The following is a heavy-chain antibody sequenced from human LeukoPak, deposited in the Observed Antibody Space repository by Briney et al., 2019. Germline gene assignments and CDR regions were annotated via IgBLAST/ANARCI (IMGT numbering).Heavy chain of an antibody. CDR1: GDSVSSDSAA. V-gene: IGHV6-1*01. J-gene: IGHJ5*02. CDR3: ASLSRYYYGSGSHNWFDP. CDR2: TYYRSKWYN. D-gene: IGHD3-10*01. Sequence: SQTLSLTCAISGDSVSSDSAAWNWIRQSPSRGLEWLGRTYYRSKWYNDYAVSVKSRITINPDTSKNQFSLKLSSVTAADTAVYYCASLSRYYYGSGSHNWFDPWGQGTLVTVSS.